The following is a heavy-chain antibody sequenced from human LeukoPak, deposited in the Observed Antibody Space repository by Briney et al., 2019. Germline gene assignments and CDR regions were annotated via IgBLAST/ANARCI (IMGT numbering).Heavy chain of an antibody. V-gene: IGHV3-66*01. CDR2: IYSGGST. J-gene: IGHJ4*02. D-gene: IGHD6-6*01. CDR3: AKDRRGYSSSLGLFDY. Sequence: GGSLRLSCAASGFTVSSNYMSWVRQAPGKGLEWGSVIYSGGSTYYADSVKGRFTLSRDNSKNTLYLQMNSLRAEDTALYYCAKDRRGYSSSLGLFDYWGQGTLVTVSS. CDR1: GFTVSSNY.